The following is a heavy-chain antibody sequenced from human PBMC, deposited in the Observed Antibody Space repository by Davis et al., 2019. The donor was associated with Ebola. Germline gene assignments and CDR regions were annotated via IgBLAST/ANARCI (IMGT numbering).Heavy chain of an antibody. CDR1: GYTFTGYY. J-gene: IGHJ6*04. Sequence: AASVKVSCKASGYTFTGYYMHWVRQAPGQGLEWMGRINPNSGGTNHAQKFQGRVTMARDTSISTAYMELSRLRSDDTAVYYCARESSGSYYAGYYYGMDVWGKGTTVTVSS. CDR2: INPNSGGT. CDR3: ARESSGSYYAGYYYGMDV. D-gene: IGHD1-26*01. V-gene: IGHV1-2*06.